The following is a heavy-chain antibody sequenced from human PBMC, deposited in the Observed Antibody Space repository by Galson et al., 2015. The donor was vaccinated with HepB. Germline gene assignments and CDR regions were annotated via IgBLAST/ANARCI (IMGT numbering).Heavy chain of an antibody. D-gene: IGHD3-22*01. CDR1: GGSISTSDYH. J-gene: IGHJ4*02. CDR2: ISYIGGT. CDR3: ARLPGSSYYDTSGYYFDY. V-gene: IGHV4-39*01. Sequence: SETLSLTCPVSGGSISTSDYHWGWIRQPPGRGLEWIGSISYIGGTYYNPSLETRVTISVETSKNQFSLKLTSVTAADTAVYYCARLPGSSYYDTSGYYFDYWGQGTLITVSS.